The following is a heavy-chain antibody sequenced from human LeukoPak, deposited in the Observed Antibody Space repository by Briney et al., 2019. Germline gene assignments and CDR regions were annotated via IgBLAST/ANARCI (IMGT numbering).Heavy chain of an antibody. CDR3: ARDTVGATGGDFDY. CDR1: GGTFSSYT. D-gene: IGHD1-26*01. J-gene: IGHJ4*02. V-gene: IGHV1-69*04. CDR2: IIPILGIA. Sequence: ASVKVSCKASGGTFSSYTISWVRQAPGQGLEWMGRIIPILGIANYAQKFQGRVTITTDKSTSTAYMELSSLRSEDTAVYYCARDTVGATGGDFDYWGQGTLVTVSS.